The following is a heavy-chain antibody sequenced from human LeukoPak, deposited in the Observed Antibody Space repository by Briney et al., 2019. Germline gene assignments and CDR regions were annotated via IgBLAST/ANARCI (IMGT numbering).Heavy chain of an antibody. CDR1: GGSISSADYY. D-gene: IGHD4-17*01. CDR2: LYYSGNT. Sequence: PSETLSLTCTVSGGSISSADYYWSWIRQPPGKGLEWIGYLYYSGNTYFNPSPKSRITISLDTSKNQFSLKLRSVTAADTAVYFCARSAAVTPAIFDFWGQGTLVTVSS. V-gene: IGHV4-30-4*01. CDR3: ARSAAVTPAIFDF. J-gene: IGHJ4*02.